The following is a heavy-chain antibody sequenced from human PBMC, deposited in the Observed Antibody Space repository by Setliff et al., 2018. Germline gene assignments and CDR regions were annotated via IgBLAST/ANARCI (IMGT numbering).Heavy chain of an antibody. D-gene: IGHD3-10*01. V-gene: IGHV4-61*02. CDR3: WFDP. J-gene: IGHJ5*02. CDR1: GGSISSGSYY. Sequence: PSETLSLTCAVSGGSISSGSYYWSWIRQPAGKGLEWVGRLHTSGSTNYNPSLKSTLYLQMNSLRVEDTAMYYCAKAPYASATPCWFDPWGQGTLVTVSS. CDR2: LHTSGST.